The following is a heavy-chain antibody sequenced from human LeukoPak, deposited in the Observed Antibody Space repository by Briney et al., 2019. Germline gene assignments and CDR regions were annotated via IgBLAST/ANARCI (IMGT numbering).Heavy chain of an antibody. CDR3: ARDGLAYYGSGSYYNPNYYGMDV. V-gene: IGHV4-4*07. Sequence: SETLSLTCTVSGGSISSYYWSWLRQPAGKGLEWIGSIYTSGSTNYNPSLRSRVTMSVDTSKNQFSLKLSSVTAADTAVYYCARDGLAYYGSGSYYNPNYYGMDVWGQGTTVTVSS. CDR1: GGSISSYY. D-gene: IGHD3-10*01. J-gene: IGHJ6*02. CDR2: IYTSGST.